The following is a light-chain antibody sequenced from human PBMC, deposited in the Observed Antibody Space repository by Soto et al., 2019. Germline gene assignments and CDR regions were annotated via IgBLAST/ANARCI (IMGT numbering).Light chain of an antibody. Sequence: EIVMTQSPAILSVSPGERATLSCRASQSVGSDLVWYQQEPGQAPRLVIFGASTRATGIPARFSGSGSGTEFTLTISSLQSEDFAVYYCQQYSNWPPYTFGQGTKLEIK. CDR1: QSVGSD. J-gene: IGKJ2*01. CDR2: GAS. V-gene: IGKV3-15*01. CDR3: QQYSNWPPYT.